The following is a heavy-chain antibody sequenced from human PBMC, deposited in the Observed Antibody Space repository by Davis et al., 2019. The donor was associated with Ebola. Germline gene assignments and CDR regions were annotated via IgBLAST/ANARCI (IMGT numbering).Heavy chain of an antibody. Sequence: GGSLRLSCAASGLTFSSYAMSWVRQAPGKGLEWVSFISSSSNYIYYADSVKGRFTVSRDNAKNSLYLQMNSLRAEDTAVYYCVRDPALVVTGGGWFFGLWGRGTLVTVSS. CDR3: VRDPALVVTGGGWFFGL. CDR1: GLTFSSYA. CDR2: ISSSSNYI. V-gene: IGHV3-21*01. D-gene: IGHD2-21*02. J-gene: IGHJ2*01.